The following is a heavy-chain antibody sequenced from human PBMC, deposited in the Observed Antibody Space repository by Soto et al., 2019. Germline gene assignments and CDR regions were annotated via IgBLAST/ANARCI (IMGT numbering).Heavy chain of an antibody. CDR2: IIVICGST. CDR3: AKDQQAFDY. D-gene: IGHD6-13*01. V-gene: IGHV3-23*01. Sequence: GGSLRLSCAASGFTFSSYAMSWVRQAPGKGLKWVLAIIVICGSTYYADSVKGRFTISRDNSKNTLYLQINSLRAEDTAVYYCAKDQQAFDYWGQGTLVTVSS. CDR1: GFTFSSYA. J-gene: IGHJ4*02.